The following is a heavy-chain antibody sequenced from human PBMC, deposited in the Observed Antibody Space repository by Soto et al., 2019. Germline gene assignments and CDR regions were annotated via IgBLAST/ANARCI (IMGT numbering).Heavy chain of an antibody. CDR2: ISGGSETI. CDR1: VFTFNSYS. V-gene: IGHV3-21*01. J-gene: IGHJ4*02. Sequence: EVQLVESGGGLVKPGGSLRLSCVGSVFTFNSYSMNWDRQAPGKGLEWVSSISGGSETILYADSVKGRFTISRDNAKNTLYLEMNYLTTVDSAMYYCARGVTLGPRPGFDYWGQGALVTVSS. D-gene: IGHD6-6*01. CDR3: ARGVTLGPRPGFDY.